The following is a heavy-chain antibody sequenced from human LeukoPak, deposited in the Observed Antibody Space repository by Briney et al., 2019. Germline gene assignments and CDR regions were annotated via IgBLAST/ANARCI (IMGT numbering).Heavy chain of an antibody. D-gene: IGHD6-13*01. Sequence: GGSLRLSCGPSGFTFNDYAMSWARQAREKALEGCSAISGSGGSTYYAHSVKGRFTISRDNSKNTMYLQMNSLRDEDTAVYCCAKRIAAAGTYYGMDVWGQETTVTVSS. CDR1: GFTFNDYA. J-gene: IGHJ6*02. CDR2: ISGSGGST. CDR3: AKRIAAAGTYYGMDV. V-gene: IGHV3-23*01.